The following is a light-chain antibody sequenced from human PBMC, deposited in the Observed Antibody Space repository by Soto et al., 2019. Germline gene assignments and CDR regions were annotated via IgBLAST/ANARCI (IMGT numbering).Light chain of an antibody. V-gene: IGKV3-15*01. CDR1: QSVRSN. CDR2: GAS. J-gene: IGKJ1*01. CDR3: QQYNNWPRT. Sequence: EIVMTQSPATLAVSPGERATLSCRASQSVRSNVAWYQQKPGQAPKLLMYGASTRATGTPARFSGSGSGTEFTLTISSLQSEDFAIYHCQQYNNWPRTFGQGTKVEFK.